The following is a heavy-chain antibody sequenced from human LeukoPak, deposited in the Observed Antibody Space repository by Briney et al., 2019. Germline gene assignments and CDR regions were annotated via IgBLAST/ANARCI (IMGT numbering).Heavy chain of an antibody. CDR1: GLTFSNSY. Sequence: PGGSLRLSCAASGLTFSNSYMSWVRQPPGKGLQWVSLIYPSGNIYYADSVKGRFTISRDNSKNTLFLQMNSVRAEDTAIYYCARTFVSGDGYKVGYFDYWGQGNLVTVSS. CDR2: IYPSGNI. D-gene: IGHD5-24*01. J-gene: IGHJ4*02. CDR3: ARTFVSGDGYKVGYFDY. V-gene: IGHV3-53*01.